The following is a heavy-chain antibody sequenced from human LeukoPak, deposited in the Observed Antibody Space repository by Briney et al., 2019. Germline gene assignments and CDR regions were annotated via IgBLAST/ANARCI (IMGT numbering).Heavy chain of an antibody. V-gene: IGHV3-21*01. CDR3: ARDGGDGYNPEVHSFDY. J-gene: IGHJ4*02. CDR2: ISSSSSYI. CDR1: GFTFSSYR. Sequence: NPGGSLRLSCAASGFTFSSYRMNWVRQAPGKGLEWVSSISSSSSYIYYADSVKGRFTISRDNAKNSLYLQMNSLRAEDTAVYYCARDGGDGYNPEVHSFDYWGQGTLVTVSS. D-gene: IGHD5-24*01.